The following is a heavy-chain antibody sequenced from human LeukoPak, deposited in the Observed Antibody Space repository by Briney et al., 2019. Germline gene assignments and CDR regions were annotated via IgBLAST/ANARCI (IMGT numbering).Heavy chain of an antibody. CDR3: ATARVASGY. CDR2: ISSSSSTI. J-gene: IGHJ4*02. D-gene: IGHD2-15*01. Sequence: GGSLRLSCAASGFTFSSYSMNWVRQAPGKGLEWVSYISSSSSTIYYADSVKGRFTISRDNAKNSLYLQMNSLRAEDTAVYYCATARVASGYWGQGTLVAVSS. V-gene: IGHV3-48*01. CDR1: GFTFSSYS.